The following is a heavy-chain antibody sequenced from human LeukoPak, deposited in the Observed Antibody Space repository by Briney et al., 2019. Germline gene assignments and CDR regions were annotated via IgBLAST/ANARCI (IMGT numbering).Heavy chain of an antibody. CDR2: IYYSGST. Sequence: SETLSLTCTVSGGSISSYYWSWIRQPPGKGLECIGYIYYSGSTNYNPSLKSRVTISVDTSKNQFSLKLSSVTAADTAVYYCARGVPDDFWSGYYTPVWGQGTLVTVSS. CDR3: ARGVPDDFWSGYYTPV. D-gene: IGHD3-3*01. CDR1: GGSISSYY. V-gene: IGHV4-59*01. J-gene: IGHJ4*02.